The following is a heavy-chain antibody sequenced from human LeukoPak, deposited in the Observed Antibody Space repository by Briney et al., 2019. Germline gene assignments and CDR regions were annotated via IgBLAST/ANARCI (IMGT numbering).Heavy chain of an antibody. J-gene: IGHJ4*02. CDR1: GGSISSGGYF. CDR2: IYHSGST. D-gene: IGHD6-19*01. CDR3: ARDSSGHAVDY. V-gene: IGHV4-30-2*01. Sequence: PSETLSLTCTVSGGSISSGGYFWSWIQQPPGKGLEWLGYIYHSGSTYYNPSLKSRVSISVDRSKNQFSLRLSSVTAADTAVYHCARDSSGHAVDYWGQGTLVTVSS.